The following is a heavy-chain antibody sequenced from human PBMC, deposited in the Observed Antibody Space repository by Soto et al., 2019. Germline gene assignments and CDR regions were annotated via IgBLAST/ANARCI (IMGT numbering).Heavy chain of an antibody. Sequence: SVKVSCKASGGTFSSYAISWVRQAPGQGLEWMGGIIPIFGTANYAQKFQGRVTITADESTSTAYMELSSLRSEDTAVYYCARACYCSSTSCYGYCSGGSCYPFDYWGQGTLVTVSS. V-gene: IGHV1-69*13. D-gene: IGHD2-15*01. CDR1: GGTFSSYA. CDR3: ARACYCSSTSCYGYCSGGSCYPFDY. CDR2: IIPIFGTA. J-gene: IGHJ4*02.